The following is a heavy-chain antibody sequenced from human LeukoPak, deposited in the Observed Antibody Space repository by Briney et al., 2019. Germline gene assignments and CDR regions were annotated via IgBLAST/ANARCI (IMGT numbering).Heavy chain of an antibody. CDR3: AREGTRWADENWFEP. Sequence: SETLSLTCSVSGGSVDSNYYYWCWNRQPPGKGLEWIGSISYTEATHYSPSLESRVTISLDTSKNQFSLKLASVTPADTAVYYCAREGTRWADENWFEPWGQGSLVIVSS. CDR2: ISYTEAT. V-gene: IGHV4-39*07. J-gene: IGHJ5*02. CDR1: GGSVDSNYYY. D-gene: IGHD1-26*01.